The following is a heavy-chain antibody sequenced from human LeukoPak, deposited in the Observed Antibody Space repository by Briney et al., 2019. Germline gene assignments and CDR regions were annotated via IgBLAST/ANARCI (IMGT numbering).Heavy chain of an antibody. V-gene: IGHV5-51*01. J-gene: IGHJ4*02. D-gene: IGHD3-9*01. Sequence: GESLKISCKGSGYSFTSYWIGWVRQMPGKGLEWMGIIYPGDSGTRYSPSFQGQVTISADKSISTAYLQWSSLKASDTAMYYCARPPDYDILTGYFTPDYWGQGTLVTVSS. CDR2: IYPGDSGT. CDR1: GYSFTSYW. CDR3: ARPPDYDILTGYFTPDY.